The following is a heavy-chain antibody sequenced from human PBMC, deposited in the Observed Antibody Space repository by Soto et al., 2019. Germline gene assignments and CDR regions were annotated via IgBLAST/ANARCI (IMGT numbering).Heavy chain of an antibody. CDR2: ISANNGDT. J-gene: IGHJ4*02. D-gene: IGHD5-18*01. CDR3: ARKAMGAPVDQ. V-gene: IGHV1-18*01. Sequence: QVQLVQSGAEVKKPGASVKVSCKASGFTFITYGFTWVRQAPGQGLEWMGWISANNGDTHYAQKVQGRVTMTTDTSTSTAYMELRSLTSDDTAVYYCARKAMGAPVDQWGQGTLVIVSS. CDR1: GFTFITYG.